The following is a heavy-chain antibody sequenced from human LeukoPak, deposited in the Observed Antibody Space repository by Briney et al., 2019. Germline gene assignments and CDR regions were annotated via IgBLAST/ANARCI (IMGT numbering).Heavy chain of an antibody. CDR2: IYSSGSA. Sequence: SETLSLTCTVSGASINNNFWTWLRQPPGKGLEWIGYIYSSGSANYNPSLKSRVIISGDTSKNQISLNLTSVTAADTAVYFCARHRDYYDTWGHGTLVTVSS. CDR3: ARHRDYYDT. D-gene: IGHD3-22*01. J-gene: IGHJ4*01. V-gene: IGHV4-59*08. CDR1: GASINNNF.